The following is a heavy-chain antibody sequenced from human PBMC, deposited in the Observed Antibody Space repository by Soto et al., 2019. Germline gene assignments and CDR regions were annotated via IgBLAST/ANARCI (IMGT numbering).Heavy chain of an antibody. CDR1: GFTFSSYS. CDR3: ARHPERIADIGWFDP. V-gene: IGHV3-48*01. D-gene: IGHD6-13*01. J-gene: IGHJ5*02. CDR2: ISSSSSTI. Sequence: EVPLVESGGGLVQPGGSLRLSCAASGFTFSSYSMNWVRQAPGKGLEWVSYISSSSSTIYYADSVKGRFTISRDNAKNSLYLQMNSLRAEDTAVYYCARHPERIADIGWFDPWGQGTLVTVSS.